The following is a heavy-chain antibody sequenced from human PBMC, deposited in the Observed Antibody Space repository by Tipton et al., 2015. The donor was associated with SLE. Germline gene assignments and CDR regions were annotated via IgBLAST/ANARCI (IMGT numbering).Heavy chain of an antibody. Sequence: SLRLSCAASGFTFGHYAMSWVRQAPGKGLEWVSTMSASGALTYYADSVKGRFTISRDNSKNTLYLQMNSLRAEDTAVYYCARELGFLALGYGMDVWGQGTTVTVSS. CDR2: MSASGALT. V-gene: IGHV3-23*01. CDR3: ARELGFLALGYGMDV. CDR1: GFTFGHYA. J-gene: IGHJ6*02. D-gene: IGHD3-3*01.